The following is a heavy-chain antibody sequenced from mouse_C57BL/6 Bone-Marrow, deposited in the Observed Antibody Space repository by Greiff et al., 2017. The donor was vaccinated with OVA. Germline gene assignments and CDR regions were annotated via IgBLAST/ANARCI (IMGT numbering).Heavy chain of an antibody. Sequence: QVQLQQSGAELARPGASVKLSCKASGYTFTSYGISWVKQSTGQGLEWIGEIYPRSGNTYYNEKFKGKATLTADKSSSTAYMELRSLTSEDSAVYYCAREYYGSSYVRIDYWGQGTTLTVSS. V-gene: IGHV1-81*01. CDR3: AREYYGSSYVRIDY. CDR1: GYTFTSYG. CDR2: IYPRSGNT. D-gene: IGHD1-1*01. J-gene: IGHJ2*01.